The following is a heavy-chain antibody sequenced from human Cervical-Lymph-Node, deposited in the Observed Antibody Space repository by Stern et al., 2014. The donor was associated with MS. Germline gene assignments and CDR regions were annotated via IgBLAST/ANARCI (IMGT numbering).Heavy chain of an antibody. V-gene: IGHV1-69*06. D-gene: IGHD5-24*01. J-gene: IGHJ6*02. Sequence: QVQLGQSGAEVKKPGSSVKVSCKTSGGTFSSHAFSWVRQAPGQGLEWMGGIIPIFATTIYAQNFQGRVTITADKSTSTAYMELSSLRSEDSAVYYCARDSGTETYYYYYGMDVWGQGTTVTVSS. CDR3: ARDSGTETYYYYYGMDV. CDR2: IIPIFATT. CDR1: GGTFSSHA.